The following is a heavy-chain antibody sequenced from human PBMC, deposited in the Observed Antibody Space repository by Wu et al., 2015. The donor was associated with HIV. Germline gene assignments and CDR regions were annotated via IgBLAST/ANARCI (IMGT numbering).Heavy chain of an antibody. CDR1: GYTFSRYD. D-gene: IGHD6-6*01. CDR3: ARGRGRGRIAAPNY. J-gene: IGHJ4*02. CDR2: MNPXSGNT. V-gene: IGHV1-8*01. Sequence: QVQLVQSGAEVKKPGASVKVSCKPSGYTFSRYDINWVRQAAGQGLEWMGWMNPXSGNTGYAQKFQGRVIMTRDTSTSTAYMELSSLTSDDTAVYYCARGRGRGRIAAPNYWGQGTLVTVSS.